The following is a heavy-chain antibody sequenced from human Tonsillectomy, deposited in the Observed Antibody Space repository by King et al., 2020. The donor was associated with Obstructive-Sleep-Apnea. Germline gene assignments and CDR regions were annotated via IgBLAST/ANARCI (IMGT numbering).Heavy chain of an antibody. CDR2: ISSISSYI. D-gene: IGHD6-19*01. CDR1: GFTFSSYS. CDR3: ARDRSSGGYGMDV. Sequence: EVQLVESGGGLVKPGGSLRLSCAASGFTFSSYSMNWVRQAPWKGLEGVSSISSISSYIYNADSVKGRFTISRDNAKNSLYLQMNSLRAEDTAVYYCARDRSSGGYGMDVWGQGTTVTVSS. J-gene: IGHJ6*02. V-gene: IGHV3-21*01.